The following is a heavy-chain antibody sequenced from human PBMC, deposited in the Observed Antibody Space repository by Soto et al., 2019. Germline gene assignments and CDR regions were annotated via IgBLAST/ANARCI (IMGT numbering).Heavy chain of an antibody. J-gene: IGHJ4*02. CDR2: IHDSGST. V-gene: IGHV4-59*08. CDR1: GGSISSYY. CDR3: VRLGRYQMGIFDY. Sequence: QVQLQESGPGLVKPSETLSLTCTVSGGSISSYYWSWIRQPPGKGLEYIGYIHDSGSTNYNPSLKSRVTISVDTSKNQFSLELSSVTAADTALYYCVRLGRYQMGIFDYWGQGTLVTVSS. D-gene: IGHD2-2*01.